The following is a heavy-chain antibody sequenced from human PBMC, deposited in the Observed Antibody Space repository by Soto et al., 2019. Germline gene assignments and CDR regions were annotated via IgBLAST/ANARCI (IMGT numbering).Heavy chain of an antibody. Sequence: SETLSLTCAVYGGSFSGYYWSWIRQPPGKGLEWIGEINHSGSTNYNPSLKSRVTISVDTSKNQFSLKLSSVTAADTAVYYCARFWFGVGINYYYGMDVWGQGTTVTVSS. D-gene: IGHD3-3*01. CDR2: INHSGST. J-gene: IGHJ6*02. CDR3: ARFWFGVGINYYYGMDV. V-gene: IGHV4-34*01. CDR1: GGSFSGYY.